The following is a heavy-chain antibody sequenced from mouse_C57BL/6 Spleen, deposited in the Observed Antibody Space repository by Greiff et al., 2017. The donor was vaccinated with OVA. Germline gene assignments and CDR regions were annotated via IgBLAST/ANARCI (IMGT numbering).Heavy chain of an antibody. CDR3: ARRGYCSSWFAY. CDR1: GYTFTSYW. Sequence: QVQLQQPGAELVRPGSSVKLSCKASGYTFTSYWMDWVKQRPGQGLEWIGNIYPSDSENHYNQKFKDKATLTVDKSSSTAYMQRSSLTSEDSAVYYCARRGYCSSWFAYWGQGTLVTVSA. CDR2: IYPSDSEN. V-gene: IGHV1-61*01. D-gene: IGHD1-1*01. J-gene: IGHJ3*01.